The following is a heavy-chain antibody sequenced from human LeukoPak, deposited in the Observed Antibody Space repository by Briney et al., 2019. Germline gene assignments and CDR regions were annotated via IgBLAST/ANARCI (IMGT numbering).Heavy chain of an antibody. V-gene: IGHV3-7*01. CDR3: AELGIPMLGGV. CDR2: IKQAGGEQ. D-gene: IGHD3-10*02. CDR1: RFTFITYW. J-gene: IGHJ6*04. Sequence: GGSLRLSCAASRFTFITYWMSWVRPAPGRGLGWVANIKQAGGEQYNEDSVKGRFTISRDNAKNSLYLQINSLRAEDTAVYYCAELGIPMLGGVWGKGTTVTISS.